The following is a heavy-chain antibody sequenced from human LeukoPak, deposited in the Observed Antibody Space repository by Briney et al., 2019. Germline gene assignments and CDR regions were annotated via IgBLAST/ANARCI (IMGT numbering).Heavy chain of an antibody. D-gene: IGHD6-6*01. V-gene: IGHV4-34*01. CDR1: GGSFSGYY. CDR2: INHSGST. Sequence: TSETLSLTCAVYGGSFSGYYWSWIRQPPGKGLEWIGEINHSGSTNYNPSLKSRVTIPVDTSKNQFSLKLSSVTAADTAVYYCARGRIAARPFDPWGQGTLVTVSS. CDR3: ARGRIAARPFDP. J-gene: IGHJ5*02.